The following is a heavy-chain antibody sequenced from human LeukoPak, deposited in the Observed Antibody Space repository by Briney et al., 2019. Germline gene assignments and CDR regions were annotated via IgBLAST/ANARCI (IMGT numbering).Heavy chain of an antibody. D-gene: IGHD2-15*01. Sequence: GGSLRLSCAASGFTFSNYAMSWVRQAPGEGLEWVSVISDSGVSTNYADSVKGRFTISRDNSKNTLFLQMNSLRAEDTAVYYCARACSGGSCYLAAFDMWGRGTMVTVSS. J-gene: IGHJ3*02. CDR1: GFTFSNYA. CDR2: ISDSGVST. V-gene: IGHV3-23*01. CDR3: ARACSGGSCYLAAFDM.